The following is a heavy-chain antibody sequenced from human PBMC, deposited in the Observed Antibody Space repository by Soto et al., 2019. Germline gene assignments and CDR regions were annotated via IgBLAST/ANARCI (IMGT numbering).Heavy chain of an antibody. D-gene: IGHD3-9*01. V-gene: IGHV4-59*08. CDR3: ATGRYYDILTGYSLFDY. Sequence: SETLSLTCTVSGGSISSYYWSWIRQPPGKGLEWIGYIYYSGSTNYNPSLKSRVTISVDTSKNQFSLKLSSVTAADTAVYYCATGRYYDILTGYSLFDYWGQGTLVTVSS. CDR2: IYYSGST. J-gene: IGHJ4*02. CDR1: GGSISSYY.